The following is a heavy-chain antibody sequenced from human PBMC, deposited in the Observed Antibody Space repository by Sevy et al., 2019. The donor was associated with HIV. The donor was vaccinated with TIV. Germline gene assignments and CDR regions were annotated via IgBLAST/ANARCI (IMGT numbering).Heavy chain of an antibody. Sequence: SETLSLTCTVSGGSISSSSYYWGWIRQPPGKGLEWIGSIYYSGSTYYNPSLKSRVTISVDTSKNQFSLKLSSVTAADTAVYYCARSDVKLLWFGESFWGYYGMDVWGQGTTVTVSS. J-gene: IGHJ6*02. CDR1: GGSISSSSYY. CDR3: ARSDVKLLWFGESFWGYYGMDV. V-gene: IGHV4-39*01. CDR2: IYYSGST. D-gene: IGHD3-10*01.